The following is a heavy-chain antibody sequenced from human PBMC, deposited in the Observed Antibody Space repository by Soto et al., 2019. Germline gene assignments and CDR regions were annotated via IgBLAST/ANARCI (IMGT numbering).Heavy chain of an antibody. J-gene: IGHJ3*02. CDR2: IYWNDDK. D-gene: IGHD3-22*01. CDR1: GFSLSTSGVG. CDR3: AHPTGNYYDTVHAFDI. V-gene: IGHV2-5*01. Sequence: SGPTLVNPTQTLTLTCTFSGFSLSTSGVGVGWIRQPPGKALEWLALIYWNDDKRYSPSLKSRLTITKDTSKNQVVLTMTNMDPVDTATYYCAHPTGNYYDTVHAFDIWGQGTMVTVSS.